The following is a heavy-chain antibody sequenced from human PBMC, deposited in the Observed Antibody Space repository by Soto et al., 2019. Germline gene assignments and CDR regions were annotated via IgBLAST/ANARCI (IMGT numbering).Heavy chain of an antibody. J-gene: IGHJ6*02. D-gene: IGHD2-2*01. CDR2: ISGSGGST. CDR1: GFTFSSYA. CDR3: ARGTDCSSTSCSTPYYYYYGMDV. Sequence: GGSLRLSCAASGFTFSSYAMSWVRQAPGKGLEWVSAISGSGGSTYYADSVKGRFTISRDNSKNTLYLQMNSLRAEDTAVYNCARGTDCSSTSCSTPYYYYYGMDVCGQGTTVTVSS. V-gene: IGHV3-23*01.